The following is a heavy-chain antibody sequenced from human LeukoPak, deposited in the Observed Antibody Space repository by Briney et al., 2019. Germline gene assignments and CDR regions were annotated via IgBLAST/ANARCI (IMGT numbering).Heavy chain of an antibody. D-gene: IGHD2-21*01. J-gene: IGHJ3*02. CDR2: INPSGGST. CDR3: AREMVVAFDI. V-gene: IGHV1-46*01. Sequence: GASVKVSCKAFGYTFTSYYMHWVRQAPGQGLEWMGIINPSGGSTSYAQKVQGRVTMTRDTSTSTVYMELSSLRSEDTAVYYCAREMVVAFDIWGQGTMVTVSS. CDR1: GYTFTSYY.